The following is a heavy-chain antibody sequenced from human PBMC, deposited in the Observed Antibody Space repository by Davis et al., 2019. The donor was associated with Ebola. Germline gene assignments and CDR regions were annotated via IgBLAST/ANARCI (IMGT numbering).Heavy chain of an antibody. CDR3: ARDTSGGYDLVWFDP. CDR1: GYTFTSYG. Sequence: ASVKVSCKASGYTFTSYGISWVRQAPGQGLEWMGWISAYNGNTNYAQKLQGRVTMTTDTSTSTAFMELRSLRSDDTVVYYCARDTSGGYDLVWFDPWGQGTLVTVSS. V-gene: IGHV1-18*01. D-gene: IGHD5-12*01. CDR2: ISAYNGNT. J-gene: IGHJ5*02.